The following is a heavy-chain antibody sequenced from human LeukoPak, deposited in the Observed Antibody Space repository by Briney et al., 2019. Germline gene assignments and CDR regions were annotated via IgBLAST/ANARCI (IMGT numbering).Heavy chain of an antibody. Sequence: GGSLRLSCAASGFTFSSYGMNWVRQAPGKGLEWVSSISSSSSYIYYADSVKGRFTISRDNAKNSLYLQMNSLRAEDTAVYYCAREDGGYPDYWGQGTLVTVSS. CDR2: ISSSSSYI. CDR3: AREDGGYPDY. V-gene: IGHV3-21*01. D-gene: IGHD5-12*01. CDR1: GFTFSSYG. J-gene: IGHJ4*02.